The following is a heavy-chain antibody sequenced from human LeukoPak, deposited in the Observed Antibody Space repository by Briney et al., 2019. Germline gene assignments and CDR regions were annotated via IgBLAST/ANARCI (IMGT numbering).Heavy chain of an antibody. CDR3: ARDFAARPRWFDP. CDR2: ISSSSQI. CDR1: GFTFSSYS. V-gene: IGHV3-21*01. D-gene: IGHD6-6*01. Sequence: PGRSLRLSCAASGFTFSSYSMNWARQAPGKGLEWVSPISSSSQIYYADSVKGRFTISRDNAKNSLYLQLNSLRAEDTGVYYCARDFAARPRWFDPWGQGTLVTVSS. J-gene: IGHJ5*02.